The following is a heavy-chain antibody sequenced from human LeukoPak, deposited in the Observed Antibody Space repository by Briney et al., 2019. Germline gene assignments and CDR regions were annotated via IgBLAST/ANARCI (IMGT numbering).Heavy chain of an antibody. CDR1: VFSISNDW. CDR3: TLIQGWGSGSYYRDF. J-gene: IGHJ4*02. D-gene: IGHD3-10*01. Sequence: GGSLRLSCATSVFSISNDWMSWVRQAPGKGLEWVALVKSKGAGETTDYAAPVKGRFTISRDDSKNTLYLQMTSLKTEDTAVYYCTLIQGWGSGSYYRDFWGQGTLVTVSS. CDR2: VKSKGAGETT. V-gene: IGHV3-15*01.